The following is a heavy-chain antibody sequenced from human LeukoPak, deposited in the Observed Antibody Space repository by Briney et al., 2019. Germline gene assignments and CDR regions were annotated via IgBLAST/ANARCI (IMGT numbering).Heavy chain of an antibody. CDR1: GGTFDNSA. CDR2: IMPLFGTA. Sequence: SSVKVSCKTSGGTFDNSAISWVRQAPGQGLEWLGGIMPLFGTAGYAQKFQGRVTITKDESTRTVYLELTSLTSDDTAVYYCARDVHGDYGSGWFDPWGQGTLVSVSS. CDR3: ARDVHGDYGSGWFDP. V-gene: IGHV1-69*05. D-gene: IGHD4-17*01. J-gene: IGHJ5*02.